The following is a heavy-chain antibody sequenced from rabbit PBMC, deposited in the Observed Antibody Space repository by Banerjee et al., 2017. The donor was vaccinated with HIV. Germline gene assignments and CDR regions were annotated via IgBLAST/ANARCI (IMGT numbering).Heavy chain of an antibody. CDR3: TRLYDYYTRYFTL. CDR1: GFDFSGAYD. J-gene: IGHJ4*01. CDR2: IYTGSGST. D-gene: IGHD8-1*01. V-gene: IGHV1S40*01. Sequence: QSLEESGGDLVKPEGSLTLTCKASGFDFSGAYDMCWVRQAPGKGLEWIACIYTGSGSTWYASWAKGRFTISKTSSPTVTLQMTSLTAADTATYFCTRLYDYYTRYFTLWGPGTLVTVS.